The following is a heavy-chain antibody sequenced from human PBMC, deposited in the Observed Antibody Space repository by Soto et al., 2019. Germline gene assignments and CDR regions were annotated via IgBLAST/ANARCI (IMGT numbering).Heavy chain of an antibody. CDR3: ARGYYDYVWGSDRYYYGMDV. J-gene: IGHJ6*02. Sequence: TLSLTCAVYGGSFSGYYWSWIRQPPGKGLEWIGEINHSGSTNYNPSLKSRVTISVDTSKNQFSLKLSSVTAADTAVYYCARGYYDYVWGSDRYYYGMDVWGQGTTVTVSS. V-gene: IGHV4-34*01. CDR2: INHSGST. CDR1: GGSFSGYY. D-gene: IGHD3-16*02.